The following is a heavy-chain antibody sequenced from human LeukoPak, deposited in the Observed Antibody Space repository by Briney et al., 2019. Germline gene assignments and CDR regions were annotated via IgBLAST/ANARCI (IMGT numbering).Heavy chain of an antibody. CDR1: GYTFTSYD. Sequence: GASVKVSCKASGYTFTSYDINWVRQATGQGLEWMGWMNPNSGNTGYAQKFQGRVTMTRNTSISTAYMELSSLRSEDTAVYYCARGFRRSTALYDILTRRYYYYMDVWGKGTTVTVSS. CDR2: MNPNSGNT. V-gene: IGHV1-8*01. D-gene: IGHD3-9*01. CDR3: ARGFRRSTALYDILTRRYYYYMDV. J-gene: IGHJ6*03.